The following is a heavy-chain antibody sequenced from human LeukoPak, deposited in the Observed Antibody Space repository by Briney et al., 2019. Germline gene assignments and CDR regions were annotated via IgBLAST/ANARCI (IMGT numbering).Heavy chain of an antibody. Sequence: SETLSLTCTVSGGSISSYYWSWIRQPAGKGLEWIGRIYTSGSTNYNPSLKSRVTMSVDTSKNQFSLKLSSATAADTAAYYCARHSGWYDVPYIDYWGQGTLVTVSS. CDR2: IYTSGST. J-gene: IGHJ4*02. V-gene: IGHV4-4*07. CDR3: ARHSGWYDVPYIDY. D-gene: IGHD6-19*01. CDR1: GGSISSYY.